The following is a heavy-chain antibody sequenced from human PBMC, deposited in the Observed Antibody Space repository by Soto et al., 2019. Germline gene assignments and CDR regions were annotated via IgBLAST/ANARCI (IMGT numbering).Heavy chain of an antibody. Sequence: QVQLVQSGAEVKKPGSSVKFSCKASGGNFGSFGITWVRQAPGQGLEWMGTIVPMFGSATYAQRFQGRVTITADESTTTVYLEVTSLKSDDTALYYCTRDGPGYTLHWFWGQGTLLIVSS. CDR3: TRDGPGYTLHWF. D-gene: IGHD5-18*01. V-gene: IGHV1-69*18. J-gene: IGHJ1*01. CDR1: GGNFGSFG. CDR2: IVPMFGSA.